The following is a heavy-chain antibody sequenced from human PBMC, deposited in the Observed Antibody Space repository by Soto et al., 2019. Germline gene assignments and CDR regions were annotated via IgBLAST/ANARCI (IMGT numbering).Heavy chain of an antibody. CDR3: ARDPPTGTTLEWADS. CDR2: ISSSGSFK. V-gene: IGHV3-48*02. Sequence: DVQLVESGGGLVQPGGSLRLSCAASGFTFSSYSMNWVRQAPGKGLEWVSSISSSGSFKNYADSVKGRFTISRDNAKNSLYLLLSGLKEEDTAVYYCARDPPTGTTLEWADSWGQGTLVTVSS. CDR1: GFTFSSYS. J-gene: IGHJ4*02. D-gene: IGHD1-7*01.